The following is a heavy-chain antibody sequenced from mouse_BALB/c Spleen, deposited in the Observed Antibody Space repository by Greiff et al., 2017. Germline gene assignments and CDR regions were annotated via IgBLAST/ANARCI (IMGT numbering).Heavy chain of an antibody. CDR1: GYTFTDYW. CDR2: IDTSDSYT. V-gene: IGHV1-69*01. Sequence: VQLQQPGAELVMPGASVKMSCKTSGYTFTDYWMHWVKQRPGQGLEWIGAIDTSDSYTSYNQKFKGKATLTVDESSSTAYMQLSSLTSEDSAVYYCARKENYRDYYAMDYWGQGTSVTVSS. D-gene: IGHD2-12*01. J-gene: IGHJ4*01. CDR3: ARKENYRDYYAMDY.